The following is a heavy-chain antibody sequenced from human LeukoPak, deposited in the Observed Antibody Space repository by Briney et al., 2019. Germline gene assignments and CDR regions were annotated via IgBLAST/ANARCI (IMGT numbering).Heavy chain of an antibody. CDR1: GGSISSYY. V-gene: IGHV4-4*07. CDR2: IYTSGST. J-gene: IGHJ4*02. D-gene: IGHD6-19*01. CDR3: AREYSSGPIDY. Sequence: SETLSLTCTVSGGSISSYYWSWIRQPAGKGLGWIGRIYTSGSTNYNPSIKSRVTMSVDTSKNQFSLKLSSVTAADTAVYYCAREYSSGPIDYWGQGTLVTVSS.